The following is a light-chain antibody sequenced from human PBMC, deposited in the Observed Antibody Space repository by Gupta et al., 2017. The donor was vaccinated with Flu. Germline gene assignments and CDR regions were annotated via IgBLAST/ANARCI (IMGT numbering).Light chain of an antibody. CDR1: SSDVGGSKY. CDR2: EVS. V-gene: IGLV2-8*01. Sequence: SVTISCTGTSSDVGGSKYVSWYQQHPGEVPKLMIYEVSKRPSGVPDRFSGSKSGKTASLTVSGLQAEDEADYYCSSYAGRSNFLLGGGTKVTVL. CDR3: SSYAGRSNFL. J-gene: IGLJ3*02.